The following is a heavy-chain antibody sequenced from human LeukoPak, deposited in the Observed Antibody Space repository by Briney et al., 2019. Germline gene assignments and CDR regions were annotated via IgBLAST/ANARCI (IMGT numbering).Heavy chain of an antibody. D-gene: IGHD2-21*02. CDR3: ARDRIVVVTYDAFDI. CDR2: ISAYNGNT. V-gene: IGHV1-18*01. J-gene: IGHJ3*02. CDR1: GYTFTSYG. Sequence: ASVKVSCKASGYTFTSYGISWVRQAPGQGLEWMGWISAYNGNTNYAQKLQGRVTMTTDTSTSTAYMELRSLRSDDTAVYYCARDRIVVVTYDAFDIWGQGTMVTVSS.